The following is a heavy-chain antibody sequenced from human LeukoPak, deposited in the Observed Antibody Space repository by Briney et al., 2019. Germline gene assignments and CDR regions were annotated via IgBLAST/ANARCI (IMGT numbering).Heavy chain of an antibody. D-gene: IGHD3-10*01. J-gene: IGHJ4*02. V-gene: IGHV1-69*04. CDR1: GGTFSSYA. Sequence: GSSVKVSCKASGGTFSSYAISWVRQAPGQGLEWMGRIIPILGIANYAQKFQGRVTITAGKSTSTAYMELSSLRSEDTAVYYCARLGDTYYYGSGSPYDYWGQGTLVTVSS. CDR2: IIPILGIA. CDR3: ARLGDTYYYGSGSPYDY.